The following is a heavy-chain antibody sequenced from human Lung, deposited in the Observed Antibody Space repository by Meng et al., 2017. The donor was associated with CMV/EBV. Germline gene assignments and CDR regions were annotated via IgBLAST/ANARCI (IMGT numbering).Heavy chain of an antibody. D-gene: IGHD3-10*01. CDR2: IPHRGSS. V-gene: IGHV4-4*02. Sequence: GPGPARRKPSEILSLTCAFSGDSITNHNWWAWVRQPPGKGLEWIGEIPHRGSSAYNPSLKSRVSMSIDKSKNQFSLKLTSVTAADTAVYHCLRRSGGSVWGQGTLVTVSS. CDR1: GDSITNHNW. J-gene: IGHJ1*01. CDR3: LRRSGGSV.